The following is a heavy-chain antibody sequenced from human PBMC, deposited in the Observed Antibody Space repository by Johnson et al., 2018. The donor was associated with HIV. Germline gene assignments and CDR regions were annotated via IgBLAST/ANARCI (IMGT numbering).Heavy chain of an antibody. Sequence: EQLVESGGGLVQPEMSLRLACAASGFTVSSNYMSWVRQAPGKGLEWVSVIYSGGSTYYADSVKGRFTISRDNSKNTLFLQMDSLRADDTAVYYCAREGVSGSYYDAFDLWGQGTMVTVSS. J-gene: IGHJ3*01. CDR1: GFTVSSNY. CDR3: AREGVSGSYYDAFDL. CDR2: IYSGGST. V-gene: IGHV3-66*02. D-gene: IGHD1-26*01.